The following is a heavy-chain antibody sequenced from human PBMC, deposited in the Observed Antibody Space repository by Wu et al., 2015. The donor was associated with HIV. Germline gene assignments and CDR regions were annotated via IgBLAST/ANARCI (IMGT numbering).Heavy chain of an antibody. CDR3: ARHRRYSGAFDI. J-gene: IGHJ3*02. CDR1: GDSISTYY. V-gene: IGHV4-59*08. CDR2: IYYTGST. Sequence: QVQLQESGPGLVQPSETLSLTCIVSGDSISTYYWSWIRQPPGKGLEWIGYIYYTGSTDYNPSLRSRVTISVDTSKNQFSLILNSVTAADTAIYYCARHRRYSGAFDIWGQGTMVTVSS. D-gene: IGHD2-21*01.